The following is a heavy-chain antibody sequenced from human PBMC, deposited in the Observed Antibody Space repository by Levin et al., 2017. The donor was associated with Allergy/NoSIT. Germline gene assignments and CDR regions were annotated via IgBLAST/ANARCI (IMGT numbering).Heavy chain of an antibody. J-gene: IGHJ4*02. D-gene: IGHD3-16*01. V-gene: IGHV4-30-4*01. Sequence: SETLSLTCTVSGGSISSGDYYWSWIRQPPGTGLEWIGYIYYSGSTYYNPSLKSRVTISVDTSKNQFSLKLSSVTAADTAVYYCARDPWGGLDYWGQGTLVTVSS. CDR3: ARDPWGGLDY. CDR2: IYYSGST. CDR1: GGSISSGDYY.